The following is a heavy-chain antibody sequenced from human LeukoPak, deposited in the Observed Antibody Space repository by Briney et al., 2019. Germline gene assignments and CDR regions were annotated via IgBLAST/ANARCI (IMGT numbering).Heavy chain of an antibody. V-gene: IGHV3-21*01. CDR1: GFTFSSYS. Sequence: NPGGSLRLSCAASGFTFSSYSMNWVRQAPGKGLEWVSSISSSNSYIYYADSVKGRFTISRDNAKNSLYLQMNSLRAEDTAVYYCARVGYSGYDSPRLDYWGQGTLVNVSS. CDR2: ISSSNSYI. CDR3: ARVGYSGYDSPRLDY. D-gene: IGHD5-12*01. J-gene: IGHJ4*02.